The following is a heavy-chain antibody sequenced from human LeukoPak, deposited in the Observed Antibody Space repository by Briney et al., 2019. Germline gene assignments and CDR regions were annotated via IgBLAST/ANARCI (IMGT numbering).Heavy chain of an antibody. CDR3: ARDRLNRGPIDY. J-gene: IGHJ4*02. V-gene: IGHV3-11*04. Sequence: SGGSLRLSCAASGFTFSDYYMSWIRQAPGRGLEWVSYISSSGSTIYYADSVKGRFTISRDNAKSSLYLQMNSLRAEDTAVYYCARDRLNRGPIDYWGQGTLVTVSS. CDR1: GFTFSDYY. CDR2: ISSSGSTI.